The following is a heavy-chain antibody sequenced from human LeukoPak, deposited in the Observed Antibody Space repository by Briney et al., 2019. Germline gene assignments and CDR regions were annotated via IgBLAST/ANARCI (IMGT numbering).Heavy chain of an antibody. D-gene: IGHD4-17*01. J-gene: IGHJ4*02. CDR3: ARDSPSDYGDRNYFDY. CDR1: GGTFSSYA. CDR2: IIPIFGTA. V-gene: IGHV1-69*05. Sequence: SVKVSCKASGGTFSSYAISWVRQAPGQGLEWMGRIIPIFGTANYAQKFQGRVTITTDESTSTAYMELSSLRSEDTAVYYCARDSPSDYGDRNYFDYWGRGTLVTVSS.